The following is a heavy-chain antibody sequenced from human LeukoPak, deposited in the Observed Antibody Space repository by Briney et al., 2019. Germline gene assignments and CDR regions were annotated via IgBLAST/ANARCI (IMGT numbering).Heavy chain of an antibody. CDR2: IHYSGST. CDR3: ANYGTGSYSFDY. D-gene: IGHD3-10*01. CDR1: GGSISSSSYF. V-gene: IGHV4-39*01. J-gene: IGHJ4*02. Sequence: PSETLSLTCTLSGGSISSSSYFWGWIRPPPGEGLGGIGGIHYSGSTYYNPALKERVTISIGPAKNQFSLKLRPLTPAGQAGDYRANYGTGSYSFDYWGEGTLVRVSS.